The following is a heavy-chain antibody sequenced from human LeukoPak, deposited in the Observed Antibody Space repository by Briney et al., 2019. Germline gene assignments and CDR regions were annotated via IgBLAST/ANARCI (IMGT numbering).Heavy chain of an antibody. D-gene: IGHD3-3*01. CDR2: ISYDGSNK. CDR1: GFTFSSYA. CDR3: ASSSDPYYDFWSGYEY. J-gene: IGHJ4*02. V-gene: IGHV3-30-3*01. Sequence: GRSLRHSCAASGFTFSSYAMHWVRQAPGKGLEWVAVISYDGSNKYYADSVKGRFTISRDNSKNTLYLQMNSLRAEDTAVYYCASSSDPYYDFWSGYEYWGQGTLVTVSS.